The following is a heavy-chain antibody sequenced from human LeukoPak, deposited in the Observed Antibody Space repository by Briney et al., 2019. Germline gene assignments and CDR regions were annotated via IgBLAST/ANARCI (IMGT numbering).Heavy chain of an antibody. J-gene: IGHJ2*01. CDR3: ARRNGYSYGWYFDL. V-gene: IGHV4-39*01. CDR2: IYYSGST. D-gene: IGHD5-18*01. CDR1: GGSISSSSYY. Sequence: PSETLSLTCTVSGGSISSSSYYWGWIRQPPGKGLEWIGSIYYSGSTYYNPSLKSRVTISVDTSKNQFSLKLSSVTAADTAVYYCARRNGYSYGWYFDLWGCGTLVTVSS.